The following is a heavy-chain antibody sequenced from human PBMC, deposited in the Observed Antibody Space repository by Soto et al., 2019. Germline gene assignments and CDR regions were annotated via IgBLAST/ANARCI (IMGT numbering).Heavy chain of an antibody. V-gene: IGHV3-33*01. D-gene: IGHD5-12*01. CDR1: GFTFSSYG. Sequence: GGSLRLSCAASGFTFSSYGMHWVRQAPGKGLEWVAVIWYDGSNKYYADSVKGRFTISRDNSKNTLYLQMNSLRAEDTAVYYCARDLAEMATTNPGYWGQGTLVTVSS. CDR2: IWYDGSNK. CDR3: ARDLAEMATTNPGY. J-gene: IGHJ4*02.